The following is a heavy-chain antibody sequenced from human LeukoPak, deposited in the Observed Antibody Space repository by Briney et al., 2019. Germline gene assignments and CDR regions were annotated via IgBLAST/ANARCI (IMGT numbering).Heavy chain of an antibody. V-gene: IGHV2-5*08. CDR1: GGSISIYYW. J-gene: IGHJ4*02. CDR2: IFWDDDK. CDR3: VHRQTGSTSFDY. D-gene: IGHD1-1*01. Sequence: TLSLTCTVSGGSISIYYWSWIRQPPGKALEWLALIFWDDDKKYSPSLKSRVTITKDTSNNQVVLIITNMDPVDTATYHCVHRQTGSTSFDYWGQGTLVIVSS.